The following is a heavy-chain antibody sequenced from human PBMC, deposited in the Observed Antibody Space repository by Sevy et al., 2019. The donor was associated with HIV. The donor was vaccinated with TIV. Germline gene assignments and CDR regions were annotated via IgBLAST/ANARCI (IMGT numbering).Heavy chain of an antibody. CDR1: GFTFSDYY. CDR3: TRQHYDSIGYYNAFDI. J-gene: IGHJ3*02. CDR2: ISCSGSTI. V-gene: IGHV3-11*01. D-gene: IGHD3-22*01. Sequence: GGSLRLSCAASGFTFSDYYMSWIRQAPGKGLEWVSYISCSGSTIYYADSVKGRFTISRDNAKNSLYLQMNSLRAEDTAVYYCTRQHYDSIGYYNAFDIWGQGTMVTVSS.